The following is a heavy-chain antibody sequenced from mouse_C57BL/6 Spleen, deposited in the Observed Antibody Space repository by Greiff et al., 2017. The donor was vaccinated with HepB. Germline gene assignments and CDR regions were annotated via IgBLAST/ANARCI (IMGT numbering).Heavy chain of an antibody. J-gene: IGHJ2*01. Sequence: VQLQQSGAELVRPGSSVKLSCKASGYTFTSYWMEWVKQRPGQGLEWIGNIYPSDSETHYNQKFKDKATLTVDKSSSTAYMQLSSLTSEDSAVYYCATGRDGNYYFDYWGQGTTLTVSS. CDR3: ATGRDGNYYFDY. CDR2: IYPSDSET. V-gene: IGHV1-61*01. D-gene: IGHD2-1*01. CDR1: GYTFTSYW.